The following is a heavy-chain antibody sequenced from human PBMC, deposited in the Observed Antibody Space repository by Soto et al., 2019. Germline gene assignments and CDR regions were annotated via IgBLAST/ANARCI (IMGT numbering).Heavy chain of an antibody. J-gene: IGHJ3*01. D-gene: IGHD2-21*02. V-gene: IGHV1-69*01. Sequence: QVQLEQSGAVVKKPGSSVRVSCKASGGINWVRQAPGHGLEWMGGYMPLFGTADYAQRFQGRVTITADEWTTTSYMGLRSLRSEGTAVYYCAKRAYCGGDCFAFDVWGRGTSVTFS. CDR2: YMPLFGTA. CDR1: GG. CDR3: AKRAYCGGDCFAFDV.